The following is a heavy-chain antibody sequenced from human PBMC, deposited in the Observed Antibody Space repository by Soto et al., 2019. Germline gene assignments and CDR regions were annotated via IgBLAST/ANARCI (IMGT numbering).Heavy chain of an antibody. Sequence: CMASGYTFTSYGISWVRHAPGQGLEWMGWISAYNGNTNYAQKLQGRVTMTTDTSTSTAYMELRSLRSDDTAVYYCARDRGYSGYDSPYYYYYMDVRGKGTTVTVSS. CDR2: ISAYNGNT. J-gene: IGHJ6*03. V-gene: IGHV1-18*01. CDR3: ARDRGYSGYDSPYYYYYMDV. D-gene: IGHD5-12*01. CDR1: GYTFTSYG.